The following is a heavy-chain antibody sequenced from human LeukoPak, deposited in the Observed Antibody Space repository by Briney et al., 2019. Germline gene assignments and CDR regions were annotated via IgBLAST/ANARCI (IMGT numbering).Heavy chain of an antibody. J-gene: IGHJ6*03. Sequence: SETLSLTCTVSGGSLNNYYWTWVRQPAGKGLEGIGRIHTSGITHYNPSLKSRGTLSADTSKSQFSLKLSSVTAADTAVYYCARAPYSSSARYSYYYYYMDVWGKGTTVTVSS. V-gene: IGHV4-4*07. CDR2: IHTSGIT. D-gene: IGHD6-6*01. CDR1: GGSLNNYY. CDR3: ARAPYSSSARYSYYYYYMDV.